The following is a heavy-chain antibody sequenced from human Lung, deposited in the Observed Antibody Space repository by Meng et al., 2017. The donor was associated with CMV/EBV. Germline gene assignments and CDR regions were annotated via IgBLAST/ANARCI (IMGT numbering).Heavy chain of an antibody. D-gene: IGHD2/OR15-2a*01. CDR3: ARGFLSFVRVFDY. J-gene: IGHJ4*02. CDR2: INHSGST. CDR1: GGALRGSY. V-gene: IGHV4-34*01. Sequence: GPGLLKPSEHPSPTWAVYGGALRGSYWSGTPQPPGKGLEWIGEINHSGSTNYNPSLKSRVTISVDTSKNQFSLKLSSVTAADTAVYYCARGFLSFVRVFDYWGQGTLVTVSS.